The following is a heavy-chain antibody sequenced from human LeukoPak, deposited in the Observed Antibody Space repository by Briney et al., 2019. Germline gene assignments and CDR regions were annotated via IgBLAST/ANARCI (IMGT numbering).Heavy chain of an antibody. CDR1: GGSISSSSYY. V-gene: IGHV4-39*07. CDR3: AREEDCSSTSCTPHNWFDP. D-gene: IGHD2-2*01. Sequence: SETLSLTCTVSGGSISSSSYYWGWIRQPPGKGLEWIGSIYYSGSTYYNPSLKSRVTISVDTSKNQFSLKLSSVTAAGTAVYYCAREEDCSSTSCTPHNWFDPWGQGTLVTVSS. CDR2: IYYSGST. J-gene: IGHJ5*02.